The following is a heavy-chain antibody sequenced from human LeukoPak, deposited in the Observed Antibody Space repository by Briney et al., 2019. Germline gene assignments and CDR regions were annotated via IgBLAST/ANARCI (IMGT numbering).Heavy chain of an antibody. Sequence: RPSETLSLTCSVSSGSFSTYFWNWIRQPAGKGLEWIGRISTSGSTTYNPSLKSRVTMSVDTSKNQFSLSLRSVTAADTAVYYCARDDRVEGGENWFDPWGRGTLVIVSS. D-gene: IGHD3-10*01. V-gene: IGHV4-4*07. J-gene: IGHJ5*02. CDR1: SGSFSTYF. CDR2: ISTSGST. CDR3: ARDDRVEGGENWFDP.